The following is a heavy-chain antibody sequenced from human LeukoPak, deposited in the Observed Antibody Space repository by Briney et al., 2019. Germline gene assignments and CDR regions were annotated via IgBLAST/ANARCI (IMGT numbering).Heavy chain of an antibody. J-gene: IGHJ4*02. D-gene: IGHD2-2*01. V-gene: IGHV6-1*01. CDR1: GDSVSTNSGA. Sequence: SQTLSLTCAISGDSVSTNSGAWNWIRQSPSRSLQWLGRTYYRSKWYNDYAVSVKGRITINPDTSKNQFSLQLNPVTPDDTAVYYCARGGIGYCTSSSCYFDSWGQGTLVTVSS. CDR3: ARGGIGYCTSSSCYFDS. CDR2: TYYRSKWYN.